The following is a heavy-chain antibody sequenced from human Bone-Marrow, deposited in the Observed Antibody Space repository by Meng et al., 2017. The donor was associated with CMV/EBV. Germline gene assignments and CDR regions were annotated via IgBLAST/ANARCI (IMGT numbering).Heavy chain of an antibody. V-gene: IGHV3-15*01. D-gene: IGHD4-11*01. CDR1: GFTFSNAW. CDR3: TTVSNYDLFDY. J-gene: IGHJ4*02. CDR2: IKSKTDGGTT. Sequence: ETLSLTCAASGFTFSNAWMNWVRQAPGKGLEWVGRIKSKTDGGTTDYAAPVKGRFTISRDDSKNTQYLQLNSLKTEDTAVYYCTTVSNYDLFDYWGQGTLVTVSS.